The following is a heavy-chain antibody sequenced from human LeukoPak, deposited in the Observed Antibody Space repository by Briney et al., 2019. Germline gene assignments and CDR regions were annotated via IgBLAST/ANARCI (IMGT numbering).Heavy chain of an antibody. D-gene: IGHD4-11*01. CDR2: IYYDGSDK. CDR3: ARDHSTAGFDY. CDR1: GLIFRNYG. J-gene: IGHJ4*02. V-gene: IGHV3-33*01. Sequence: PGRSLRLACAASGLIFRNYGMHWVRQAPGKGLEWVAIIYYDGSDKYYADSVKGRFTISRDDAKNTLYLQMNSLRAEDTAVYYCARDHSTAGFDYWGQGTLVTVSS.